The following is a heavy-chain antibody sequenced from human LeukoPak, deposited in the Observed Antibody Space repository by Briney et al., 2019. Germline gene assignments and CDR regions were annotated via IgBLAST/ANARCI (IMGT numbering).Heavy chain of an antibody. CDR2: IHDDSGTS. D-gene: IGHD3-10*01. Sequence: GGSLRLSCEASGFAFSSYAMSWLRRAPGKGLEWVSTIHDDSGTSYYADSLKGRFTISRDNSRNTLNLQMNGLRAEDTALYYCARDWRSQGKDTSGSYYAPLDYWGQGTQVTVSS. CDR3: ARDWRSQGKDTSGSYYAPLDY. J-gene: IGHJ4*02. V-gene: IGHV3-23*01. CDR1: GFAFSSYA.